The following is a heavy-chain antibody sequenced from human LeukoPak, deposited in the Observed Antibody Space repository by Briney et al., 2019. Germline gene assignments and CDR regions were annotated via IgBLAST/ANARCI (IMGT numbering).Heavy chain of an antibody. D-gene: IGHD3-22*01. CDR3: AKIYDSSGYLLFDY. J-gene: IGHJ4*02. Sequence: GGSVRLSCAASGFTFSSHAMSWVRQAPGKGLEWVSVISGSGGSTYYADCVKDRFTISRDNSKNTQYLQMNSLRAEDTAVYYCAKIYDSSGYLLFDYWGQGTLVTVSS. CDR2: ISGSGGST. V-gene: IGHV3-23*01. CDR1: GFTFSSHA.